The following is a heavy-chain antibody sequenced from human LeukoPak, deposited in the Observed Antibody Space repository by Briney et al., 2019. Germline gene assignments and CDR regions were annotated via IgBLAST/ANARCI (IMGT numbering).Heavy chain of an antibody. V-gene: IGHV4-39*02. Sequence: SETLSLTCTVSGGSISSSSYYWGWIRQPPGKGLEGIGSIYYSGSTYYNPSLKSRVTISVDTSKHQFSLKLSSVTAADTAVYYCAGESSGYYLGGPLPWGQGTLVTVSS. J-gene: IGHJ4*02. CDR3: AGESSGYYLGGPLP. CDR1: GGSISSSSYY. D-gene: IGHD3-22*01. CDR2: IYYSGST.